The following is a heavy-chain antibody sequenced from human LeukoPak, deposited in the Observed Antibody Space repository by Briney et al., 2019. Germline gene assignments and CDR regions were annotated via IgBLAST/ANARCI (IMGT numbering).Heavy chain of an antibody. J-gene: IGHJ4*02. D-gene: IGHD3-16*02. CDR3: TRRTYRADFDY. Sequence: SETLSLTCNVSGAFIISSNYYWAWTRQPPGKGLEWIGNIYSSGSTQYTPSLKSRVTISADMSKNQFFLKLTSATAADTAVYYCTRRTYRADFDYWGQGSLVTVSS. V-gene: IGHV4-39*01. CDR2: IYSSGST. CDR1: GAFIISSNYY.